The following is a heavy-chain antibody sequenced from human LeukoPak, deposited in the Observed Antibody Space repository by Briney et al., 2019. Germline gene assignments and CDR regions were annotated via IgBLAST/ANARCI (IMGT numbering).Heavy chain of an antibody. CDR1: GFTFSSYA. CDR3: AKPPYVDIVATVAFDI. J-gene: IGHJ3*02. D-gene: IGHD5-12*01. Sequence: GGSLRLSCAASGFTFSSYAMSWVRQAPGKGLEWVSAISGSGGSTYYADSVKGRFTISRDNSKNTLYLQMNSLRAEDTAVYYCAKPPYVDIVATVAFDIWGQGTMVTVSS. CDR2: ISGSGGST. V-gene: IGHV3-23*01.